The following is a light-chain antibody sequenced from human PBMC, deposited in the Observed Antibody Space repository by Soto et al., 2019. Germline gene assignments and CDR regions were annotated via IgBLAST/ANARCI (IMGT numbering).Light chain of an antibody. CDR1: QSISIY. CDR2: AAS. J-gene: IGKJ2*01. Sequence: DIQITQSPSSLSASGGDRFTITCRASQSISIYLNWYQQKPGKAPKLLIYAASSLQSGVPSRFSGSGSGTDFTLTISSMQPEDFANYYCQQSYSTPSTFGQGTKVDIK. CDR3: QQSYSTPST. V-gene: IGKV1-39*01.